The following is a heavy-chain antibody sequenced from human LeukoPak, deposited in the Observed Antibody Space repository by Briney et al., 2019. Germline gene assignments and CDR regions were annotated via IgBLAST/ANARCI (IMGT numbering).Heavy chain of an antibody. J-gene: IGHJ4*02. V-gene: IGHV3-23*01. Sequence: PGGTLRLSCAASGFTFSSYGMSWVRQAPGKGLEGVSAISGSGGSTYYADSVKGRFTISRDNSKNTLYLQMNSLRAEDTAVYYCASPSRSFGEYIPGAIDYWGQGTLVTVSS. D-gene: IGHD3-10*01. CDR2: ISGSGGST. CDR1: GFTFSSYG. CDR3: ASPSRSFGEYIPGAIDY.